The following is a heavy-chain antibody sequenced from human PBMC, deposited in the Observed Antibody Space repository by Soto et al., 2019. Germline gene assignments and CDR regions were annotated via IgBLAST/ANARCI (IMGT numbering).Heavy chain of an antibody. Sequence: QVQLVQSGAEVKKPGASVKVSCKASGYSFTSYDINWVRQATGQGLEWMGWMNPNSGNTDSGQNFQGRVTMTRDTSTRTAYMELSSLRSEDTAVYFCARSSFLIPVADHWGQGTLVTVSS. J-gene: IGHJ4*02. V-gene: IGHV1-8*01. CDR1: GYSFTSYD. CDR3: ARSSFLIPVADH. CDR2: MNPNSGNT. D-gene: IGHD6-19*01.